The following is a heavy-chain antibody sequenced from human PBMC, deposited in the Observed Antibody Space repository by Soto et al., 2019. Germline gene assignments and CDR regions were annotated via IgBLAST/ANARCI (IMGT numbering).Heavy chain of an antibody. CDR1: GGSFSGYY. V-gene: IGHV4-34*01. D-gene: IGHD6-13*01. CDR3: AKAPSPYSSSWYEDY. CDR2: INHSGST. J-gene: IGHJ4*02. Sequence: SETLSLTCAVYGGSFSGYYWSWIRQPPGKGLEWIGEINHSGSTNYNPSLKSRVTISVDTSKNQFSLKLSSVTAEDTAVYYCAKAPSPYSSSWYEDYWGQGTLVTVSS.